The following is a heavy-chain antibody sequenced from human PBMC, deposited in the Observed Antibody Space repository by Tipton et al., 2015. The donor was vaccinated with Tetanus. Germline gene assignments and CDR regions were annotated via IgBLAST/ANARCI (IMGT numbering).Heavy chain of an antibody. CDR1: GVSISSYY. J-gene: IGHJ4*02. D-gene: IGHD4-11*01. V-gene: IGHV4-4*07. CDR2: IYPSGST. CDR3: ARSQPSQPSTVGCFDY. Sequence: TLSLTCTVSGVSISSYYWSWIRQPAGKGLEWIGLIYPSGSTDYNPSLMSRVTMSVDTSKKQFSLKLTSLTAADTAVYYCARSQPSQPSTVGCFDYWGLGTLVTVSS.